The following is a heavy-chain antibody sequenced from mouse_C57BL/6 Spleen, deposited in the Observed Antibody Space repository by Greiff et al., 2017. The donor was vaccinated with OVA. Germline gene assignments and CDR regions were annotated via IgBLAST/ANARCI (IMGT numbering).Heavy chain of an antibody. D-gene: IGHD2-5*01. J-gene: IGHJ3*01. Sequence: EVHLVESGGGLVKPGGSLKLSCAASGFTFSSYTMSWVRQTPEKRLEWVATISGGGGNTYYPDSVKGRFTISRDNAKNTLYLQMSSLRSEDTALYYCARQRKNSNLFAYWGQGTLVTVSA. V-gene: IGHV5-9*01. CDR3: ARQRKNSNLFAY. CDR2: ISGGGGNT. CDR1: GFTFSSYT.